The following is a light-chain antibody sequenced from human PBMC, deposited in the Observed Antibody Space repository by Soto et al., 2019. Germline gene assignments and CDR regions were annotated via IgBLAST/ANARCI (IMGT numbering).Light chain of an antibody. J-gene: IGLJ1*01. CDR3: SSYTSSAPFYV. CDR1: STDVDGYDY. CDR2: DVN. V-gene: IGLV2-14*03. Sequence: QSALTQPASVSGSPGQSITISCTGASTDVDGYDYVSWYQQHPGQAPKLTIYDVNNRPSGVSYRFSGSKSGDTASLTISGLQAEDDADYYCSSYTSSAPFYVFGTGTKVTVL.